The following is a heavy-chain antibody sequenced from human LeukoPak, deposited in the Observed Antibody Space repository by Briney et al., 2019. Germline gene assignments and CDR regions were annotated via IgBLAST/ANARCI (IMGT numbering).Heavy chain of an antibody. CDR1: GGSISSGSYY. J-gene: IGHJ4*02. Sequence: PSQTLSLTCTVSGGSISSGSYYWSWIRQPAGKGLEWIGRIYTSGSTNYNPSLKSRVTISVDTSKNQFSLKLNSVTAADTAVYYCARTSPEGSPRRAFDYWGQGTLVTVSS. CDR2: IYTSGST. V-gene: IGHV4-61*02. D-gene: IGHD1-14*01. CDR3: ARTSPEGSPRRAFDY.